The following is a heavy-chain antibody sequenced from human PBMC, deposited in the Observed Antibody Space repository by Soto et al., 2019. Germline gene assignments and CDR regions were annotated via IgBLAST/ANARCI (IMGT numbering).Heavy chain of an antibody. J-gene: IGHJ4*02. D-gene: IGHD1-26*01. CDR1: GGSFSGYY. Sequence: QVQLQQWGAGLLKPSETLSLTCAVYGGSFSGYYWNWIRQPPGKGLEWIGEINHSGSTNYNPSLKSRVTLSVDTSKNHFSLKLSSVTAEDTAVDYCARGLGRIFDYWGQGTLVTVSS. CDR2: INHSGST. V-gene: IGHV4-34*01. CDR3: ARGLGRIFDY.